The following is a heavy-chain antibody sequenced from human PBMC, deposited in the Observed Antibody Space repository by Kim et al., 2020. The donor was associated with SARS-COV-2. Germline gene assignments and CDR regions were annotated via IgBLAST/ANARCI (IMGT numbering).Heavy chain of an antibody. CDR3: ASGRDYPPDY. CDR1: GGSFSGYY. CDR2: INHSGST. V-gene: IGHV4-34*01. D-gene: IGHD4-17*01. Sequence: SETLSLTCAVYGGSFSGYYWSWIRQPPGKGLEWIGEINHSGSTNYNPSLKSRVTISVDTSKNQFSLKLSSVTAADTAVYYCASGRDYPPDYWGQGTLVTVSS. J-gene: IGHJ4*02.